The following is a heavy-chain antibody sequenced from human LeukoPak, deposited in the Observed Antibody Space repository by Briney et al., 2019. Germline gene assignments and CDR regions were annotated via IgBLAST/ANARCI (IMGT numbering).Heavy chain of an antibody. Sequence: TGGSLRLSCAASGFTFSSYSMNWVRQAPGKGLEWVSSISSSSSYIYYADSVKGRFTISRDNAKNSLYLQMNSLRAEDTAVYYCARGRYYYGSGSYYNARREDLDYWGQGTLVTVSS. D-gene: IGHD3-10*01. CDR2: ISSSSSYI. J-gene: IGHJ4*02. CDR3: ARGRYYYGSGSYYNARREDLDY. CDR1: GFTFSSYS. V-gene: IGHV3-21*01.